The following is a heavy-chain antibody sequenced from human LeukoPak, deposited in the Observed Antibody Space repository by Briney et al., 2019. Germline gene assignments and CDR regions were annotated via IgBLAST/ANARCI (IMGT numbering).Heavy chain of an antibody. V-gene: IGHV3-48*04. CDR3: AGEEGDGFDV. CDR2: ITSHTVT. CDR1: GFTFSTSG. J-gene: IGHJ3*01. Sequence: PGGSLRLSCAASGFTFSTSGVGWVRQAPGKGLEWLSYITSHTVTHYIDSVKGRFTISRDNAKNSLYLQMNSLRAEDTALYYCAGEEGDGFDVWGQGTMVTVSS.